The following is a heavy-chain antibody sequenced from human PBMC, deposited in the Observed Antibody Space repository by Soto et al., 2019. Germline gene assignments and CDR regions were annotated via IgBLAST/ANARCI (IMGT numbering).Heavy chain of an antibody. CDR3: AALIVVVMYPDY. V-gene: IGHV3-23*01. D-gene: IGHD3-22*01. J-gene: IGHJ4*02. Sequence: EVQLLESGGGLVQPGGSLRLSCAASGFTFSSYAMSWVRQAPGKGLEWVSAISGSGGRTYYADSVKGRFTISRDNSKNPLYLQMNSLRAEDTAVYYCAALIVVVMYPDYWGQGTLVTVSS. CDR1: GFTFSSYA. CDR2: ISGSGGRT.